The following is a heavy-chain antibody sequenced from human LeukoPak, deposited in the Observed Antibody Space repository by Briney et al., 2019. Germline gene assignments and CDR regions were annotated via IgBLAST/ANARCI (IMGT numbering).Heavy chain of an antibody. Sequence: GGSLRLSCAASGFTFSNYAMSWVRQTPGKGLEWVSGISGTSGTINYAAPVKGRFTISRDNSKNTLYLQMNSLRVDDMAVYYCAKRLGDPRAFDYWGQGTLVTVSS. D-gene: IGHD2-21*02. CDR1: GFTFSNYA. CDR2: ISGTSGTI. J-gene: IGHJ4*02. V-gene: IGHV3-23*01. CDR3: AKRLGDPRAFDY.